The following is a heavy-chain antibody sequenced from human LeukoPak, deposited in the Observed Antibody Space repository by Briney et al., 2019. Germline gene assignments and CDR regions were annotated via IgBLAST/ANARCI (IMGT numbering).Heavy chain of an antibody. Sequence: PGGSLRLSCTASGFTIIGDAMRWVRQAPGKGLQWVAHISFDGSYKYYADSVKGRFTISRDNSKNTLYLQMNSLRTDDTALFYCARETLDALDLWGPGTLVTVSS. V-gene: IGHV3-30*04. CDR1: GFTIIGDA. J-gene: IGHJ3*01. CDR3: ARETLDALDL. CDR2: ISFDGSYK.